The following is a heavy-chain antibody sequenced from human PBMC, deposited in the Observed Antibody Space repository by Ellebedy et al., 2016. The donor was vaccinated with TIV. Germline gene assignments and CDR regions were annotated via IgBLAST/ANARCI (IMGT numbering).Heavy chain of an antibody. D-gene: IGHD1-26*01. CDR1: GYTFTSYD. J-gene: IGHJ4*02. CDR2: MIPHSGDT. Sequence: ASVKVSXXTSGYTFTSYDINWVRQATGQGLEWMGWMIPHSGDTGYVQKFQGRVTMTRNASISTAYMELSSLRSEDTAVYYCARLDLGEGATTLEGFDYWGQGTLVTVSS. V-gene: IGHV1-8*01. CDR3: ARLDLGEGATTLEGFDY.